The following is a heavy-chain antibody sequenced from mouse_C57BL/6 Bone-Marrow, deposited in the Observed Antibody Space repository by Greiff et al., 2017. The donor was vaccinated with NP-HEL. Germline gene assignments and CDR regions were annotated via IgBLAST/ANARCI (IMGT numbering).Heavy chain of an antibody. J-gene: IGHJ4*01. Sequence: VKLVESGAELVKPGASVKISCKASGYAFSSYWMNWVKQRPGKGLEWIGQIYPGDGDTNYNGKFKGKATLTADKSSSTAYMQLSSLTSEDSAVYFCARSYAVDYWGQGTSVTVSS. CDR1: GYAFSSYW. CDR3: ARSYAVDY. V-gene: IGHV1-80*01. CDR2: IYPGDGDT.